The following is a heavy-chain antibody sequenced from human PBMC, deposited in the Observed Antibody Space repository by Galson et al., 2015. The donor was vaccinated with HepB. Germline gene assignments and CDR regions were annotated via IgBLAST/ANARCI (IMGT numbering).Heavy chain of an antibody. V-gene: IGHV4-61*01. CDR2: IYYSGST. CDR3: ARISGSEGGY. D-gene: IGHD1-26*01. Sequence: QVQLQESGPGLVKPSETLSLTCTVSGGSVSSGSYYWSWIRQPPGKGLEWIGYIYYSGSTNYNPSLKSRVTISVDTSKNQFSLKLSSVTAADTAVYYCARISGSEGGYWGQGTLVTVSS. J-gene: IGHJ4*02. CDR1: GGSVSSGSYY.